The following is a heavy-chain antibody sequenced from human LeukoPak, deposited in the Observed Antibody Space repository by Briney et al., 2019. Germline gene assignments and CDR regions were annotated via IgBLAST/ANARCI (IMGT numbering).Heavy chain of an antibody. J-gene: IGHJ3*02. Sequence: GASVKVSCKASGYTFINYNIAWVQQATGQGLEWMGWISAYNGDTNYGQKVQGRVAMTTDTSTRTAYMELRGLRSDDTAVYYCARDVFEGFGERVIDAFDIWGQGTLVTVSS. V-gene: IGHV1-18*01. CDR3: ARDVFEGFGERVIDAFDI. CDR2: ISAYNGDT. CDR1: GYTFINYN. D-gene: IGHD3-10*01.